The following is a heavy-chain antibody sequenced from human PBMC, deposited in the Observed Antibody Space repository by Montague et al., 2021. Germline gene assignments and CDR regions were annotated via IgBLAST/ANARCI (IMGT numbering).Heavy chain of an antibody. Sequence: SLRLSCAASGFTFSSYAMSWVRQTPGQGLEWVSTMNAGSGNTYYADSVKGRFTISRDNSKNTLYLQMNSLRAEDTAVYYCARDGPRTHYFVYWGQGAPVTVPS. CDR1: GFTFSSYA. CDR3: ARDGPRTHYFVY. V-gene: IGHV3-23*01. J-gene: IGHJ4*02. CDR2: MNAGSGNT. D-gene: IGHD2-2*01.